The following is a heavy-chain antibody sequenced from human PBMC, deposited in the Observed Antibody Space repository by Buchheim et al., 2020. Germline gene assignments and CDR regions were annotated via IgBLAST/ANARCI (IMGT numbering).Heavy chain of an antibody. J-gene: IGHJ6*02. CDR3: ARSSGYCSGGSCYSRYYYGMDV. CDR1: GGTFSSYA. D-gene: IGHD2-15*01. V-gene: IGHV1-69*12. CDR2: IIPIFGTA. Sequence: QVQLVQSGAEVKKPGSSVKVSCKASGGTFSSYAISWVRQAPGQGLEWMGGIIPIFGTANYAQKFQGRVPITADESTSTAYMELSSLRSEDTAVYYCARSSGYCSGGSCYSRYYYGMDVWGQGTT.